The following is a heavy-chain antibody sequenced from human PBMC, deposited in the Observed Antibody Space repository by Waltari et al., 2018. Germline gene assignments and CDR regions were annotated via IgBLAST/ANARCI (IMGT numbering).Heavy chain of an antibody. CDR1: GYRFISYG. V-gene: IGHV1-18*01. CDR3: AREKDTALEAGAFDI. Sequence: QGQLVQYGGEVKRPGASVKISCKASGYRFISYGISWVRQAPGQGIEWMGWISTYDCNTKNVQKFQGRITMTTDTSTQTTYMEIRSLRSDDTAIYFCAREKDTALEAGAFDIWGQGTRVTVSS. J-gene: IGHJ3*02. CDR2: ISTYDCNT. D-gene: IGHD5-18*01.